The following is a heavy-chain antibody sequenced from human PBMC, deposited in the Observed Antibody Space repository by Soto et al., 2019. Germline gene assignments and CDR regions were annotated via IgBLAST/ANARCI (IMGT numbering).Heavy chain of an antibody. CDR2: IYPGDSDT. D-gene: IGHD5-18*01. CDR3: ARRGRYGVNWLDP. Sequence: GESLKISCKASGYNFTTYWIGWVRQMPGKGLEWMGIIYPGDSDTRYSPSFQGQVTISADKSITTAYLQWSSLKASDTAMYYCARRGRYGVNWLDPWRQGTLVTVSS. CDR1: GYNFTTYW. V-gene: IGHV5-51*01. J-gene: IGHJ5*02.